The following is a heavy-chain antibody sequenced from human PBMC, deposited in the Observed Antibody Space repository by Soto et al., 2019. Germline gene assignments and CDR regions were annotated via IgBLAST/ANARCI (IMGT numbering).Heavy chain of an antibody. V-gene: IGHV1-46*03. D-gene: IGHD2-21*02. J-gene: IGHJ6*02. CDR1: GYTFTSYY. CDR3: ARTKHIVVVTASHYGMDV. CDR2: INPSGGST. Sequence: GASVKVSCKASGYTFTSYYMHWVRQAPGQGLEWMGIINPSGGSTSYAQKFQGRVTMTRDTSTSTVYMELSSLRSEDTAVYYCARTKHIVVVTASHYGMDVWGQGTTVTVSS.